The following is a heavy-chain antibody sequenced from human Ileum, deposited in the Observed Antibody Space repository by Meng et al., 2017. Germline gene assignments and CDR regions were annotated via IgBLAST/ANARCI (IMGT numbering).Heavy chain of an antibody. D-gene: IGHD3-22*01. Sequence: QVQLVQSGAEVEKPGASLKVSCKPFGYTFTNYYVHWVRQAPGQGLDWMGLINAGDGGTTYAQKFQDRVTLTRDTSTSTLYMEVRSLRSDDTAMYYCVGDSRDSCGLSHWGQGTLVTASS. V-gene: IGHV1-46*01. CDR3: VGDSRDSCGLSH. CDR2: INAGDGGT. J-gene: IGHJ1*01. CDR1: GYTFTNYY.